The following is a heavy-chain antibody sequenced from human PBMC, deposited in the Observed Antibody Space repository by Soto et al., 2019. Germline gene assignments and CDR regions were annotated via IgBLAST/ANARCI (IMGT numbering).Heavy chain of an antibody. CDR2: IYYSGST. CDR3: ARGMLGGWFDP. J-gene: IGHJ5*02. D-gene: IGHD2-8*01. V-gene: IGHV4-59*01. CDR1: GGSISSYY. Sequence: SETLSLTCTASGGSISSYYWSWIRQPPGKGLEWIGYIYYSGSTNYNPSLKSRVTISVDTSKNQFSLKLSSVTAADTAVYYCARGMLGGWFDPWGQGTLVTVSS.